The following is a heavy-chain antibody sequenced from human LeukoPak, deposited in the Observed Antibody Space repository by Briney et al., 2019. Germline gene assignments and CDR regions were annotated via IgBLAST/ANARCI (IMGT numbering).Heavy chain of an antibody. CDR2: ISDGGDTT. CDR3: AKTQGFFDH. V-gene: IGHV3-23*01. J-gene: IGHJ4*02. Sequence: GGPLSLSWAASGFTFSNIGMTWARRPQGRGMEWVTGISDGGDTTYDAGSVKGRFTVSRDNSKNILYLQMNSLRAEDTAIYYCAKTQGFFDHWGQGSLVTVSS. CDR1: GFTFSNIG.